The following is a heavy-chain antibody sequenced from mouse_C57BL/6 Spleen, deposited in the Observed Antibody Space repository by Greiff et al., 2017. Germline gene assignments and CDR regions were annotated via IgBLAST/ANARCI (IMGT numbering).Heavy chain of an antibody. CDR2: LYPGDGDT. J-gene: IGHJ4*01. CDR1: GYAFSSYW. CDR3: ARVITTVVMDY. Sequence: VQLQQSGAELVKPGASVKISCKASGYAFSSYWMNWVKQRPGKGLEWIGQLYPGDGDTNYNGKFKGKATLTADKSSSTAYMQLSSLTSEDSAVYFCARVITTVVMDYWGQGTSVTVSS. V-gene: IGHV1-80*01. D-gene: IGHD1-1*01.